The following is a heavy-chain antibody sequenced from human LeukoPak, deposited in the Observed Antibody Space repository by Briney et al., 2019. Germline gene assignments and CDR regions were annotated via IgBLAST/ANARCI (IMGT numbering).Heavy chain of an antibody. CDR1: LFTVSSQY. Sequence: PGGSLRLSCAASLFTVSSQYMNWVRQAPGKGLEWVSVIYSGGGTYYAESVNARFTISRDNSKNTLYLQMNSLRADDTAGYYCASSVYSGSPTKSFDYWGQGTLVTVSS. V-gene: IGHV3-53*01. J-gene: IGHJ4*02. CDR3: ASSVYSGSPTKSFDY. CDR2: IYSGGGT. D-gene: IGHD3-10*01.